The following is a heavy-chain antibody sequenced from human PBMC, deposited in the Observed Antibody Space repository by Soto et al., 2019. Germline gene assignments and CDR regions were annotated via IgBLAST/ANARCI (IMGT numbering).Heavy chain of an antibody. CDR1: GFSLSTSGVG. D-gene: IGHD6-13*01. Sequence: SGPSGEPTQTLTLTCTFSGFSLSTSGVGVGWIRQPPGKALEWLALIYWDDDKRYSPSLKSRLTITKDTSKNQVVLTMTNMDPVDTATYYCAHSRGIAATKYYYYYGMDVWGQGTTVTVSS. CDR2: IYWDDDK. CDR3: AHSRGIAATKYYYYYGMDV. V-gene: IGHV2-5*02. J-gene: IGHJ6*02.